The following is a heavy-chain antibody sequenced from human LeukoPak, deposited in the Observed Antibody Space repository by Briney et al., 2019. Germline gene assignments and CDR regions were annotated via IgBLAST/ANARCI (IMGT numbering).Heavy chain of an antibody. D-gene: IGHD6-19*01. Sequence: PGGSLRLSCAASGFTFSNYGMHWVRHAPGKGLEWVALIRYDGSNKYYADSVKGRFTISRDNSKNTLYLQMNSLRAEDTAVYYCAKYSLLGVRIAVACQNWFDPWGEGSLATVSS. CDR3: AKYSLLGVRIAVACQNWFDP. CDR2: IRYDGSNK. V-gene: IGHV3-30*02. CDR1: GFTFSNYG. J-gene: IGHJ5*02.